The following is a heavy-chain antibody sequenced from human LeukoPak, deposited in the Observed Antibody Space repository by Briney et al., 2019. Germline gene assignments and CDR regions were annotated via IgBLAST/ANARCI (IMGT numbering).Heavy chain of an antibody. Sequence: GGSLRLSCAASGFTFNNYWMSWVRQAPGKGLEWVANINQGGNEKYYVDSVRGRFTISRDNAKNSLYLQMNSLRDEDTSVYYCARDFGTTGYDLHDYWGQGTLVTVSS. J-gene: IGHJ4*02. CDR2: INQGGNEK. D-gene: IGHD3-9*01. CDR1: GFTFNNYW. CDR3: ARDFGTTGYDLHDY. V-gene: IGHV3-7*01.